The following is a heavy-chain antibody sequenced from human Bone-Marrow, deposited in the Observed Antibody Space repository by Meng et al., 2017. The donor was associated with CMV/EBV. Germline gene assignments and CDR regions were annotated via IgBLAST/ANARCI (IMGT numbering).Heavy chain of an antibody. D-gene: IGHD5-18*01. V-gene: IGHV3-30*02. Sequence: GGSLRLSCAMSGFTLSSYGMHWVRQAPGKGLQWVAFIRDDGSNTYYADSVKGRFTISRDNSKNTVYLQMNSLRAEDTAVYYCARGYSYGYDYYYYYGMDVWGQGTTVTVSS. J-gene: IGHJ6*02. CDR1: GFTLSSYG. CDR2: IRDDGSNT. CDR3: ARGYSYGYDYYYYYGMDV.